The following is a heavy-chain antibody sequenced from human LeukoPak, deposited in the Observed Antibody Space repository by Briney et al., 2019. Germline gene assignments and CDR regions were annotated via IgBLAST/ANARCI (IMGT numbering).Heavy chain of an antibody. CDR1: GGSFSGYY. CDR3: ARGPPSPVEANYGMDV. J-gene: IGHJ6*02. V-gene: IGHV4-34*01. Sequence: SETLSLTCAVYGGSFSGYYWSWIRQPPGKGLEWIGEINHSGSTNYNPSLKSRVTTSVDTSKNQFSLKLSSVTAADTAVYYCARGPPSPVEANYGMDVWGQGTTVTVSS. CDR2: INHSGST.